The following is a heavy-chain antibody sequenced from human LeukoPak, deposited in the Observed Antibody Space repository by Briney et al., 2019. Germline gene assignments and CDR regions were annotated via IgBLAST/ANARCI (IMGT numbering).Heavy chain of an antibody. V-gene: IGHV3-23*01. CDR2: ISGSSVTT. Sequence: GGSLRLSCVASGFTFSSYGLSWVRQAPGKGLEWVSTISGSSVTTYYADSVKGRFTISRDNSKNTLYLQMNSLRAEDTAVYYCAKLDYYGNYWGQGTLVTVSS. CDR3: AKLDYYGNY. D-gene: IGHD3-10*01. J-gene: IGHJ4*02. CDR1: GFTFSSYG.